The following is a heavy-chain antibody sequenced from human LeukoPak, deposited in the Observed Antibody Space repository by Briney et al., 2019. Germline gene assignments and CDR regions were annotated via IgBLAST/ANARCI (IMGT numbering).Heavy chain of an antibody. CDR2: FDPEDGET. D-gene: IGHD3-22*01. CDR1: GYTLTELS. Sequence: GASVKVSCKVSGYTLTELSMHWVRQAPGKGLEWMGGFDPEDGETIYAQKFQGRVTMTEDTSTDTAYMELSSLRSEDTAVYYCATDSYYYDSSGYAPFDYWGQGTLVTVSS. CDR3: ATDSYYYDSSGYAPFDY. J-gene: IGHJ4*02. V-gene: IGHV1-24*01.